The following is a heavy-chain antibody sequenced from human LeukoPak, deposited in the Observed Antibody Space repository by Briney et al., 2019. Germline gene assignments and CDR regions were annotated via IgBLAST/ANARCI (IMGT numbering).Heavy chain of an antibody. J-gene: IGHJ5*02. CDR3: AKDSRTGGFDP. CDR1: GFTFDDYA. CDR2: ISWNSGSI. V-gene: IGHV3-9*01. D-gene: IGHD1-1*01. Sequence: GGSLRLSCAASGFTFDDYAMHWVRQAPGKGLEWVSGISWNSGSIGYADSVKGRFTISRDNAKNSLYLQMNSLRAEDTALYYCAKDSRTGGFDPWGQGTLVTVSS.